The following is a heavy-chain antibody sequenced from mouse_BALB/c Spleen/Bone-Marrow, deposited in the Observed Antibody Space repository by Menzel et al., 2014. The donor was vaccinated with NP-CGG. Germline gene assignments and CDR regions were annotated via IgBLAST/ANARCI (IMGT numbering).Heavy chain of an antibody. Sequence: VQLKESGGGLVKPGGSLKLSCAASGFTFSDYYMYWVRQTPEKRLEWVATISDGGSYTYYPDSVKGRFTISRGNAKNNLYLQMSSLKSEDTAMYYCANYYGSTWFAYWGQGTLVTVSA. D-gene: IGHD1-1*01. J-gene: IGHJ3*01. CDR2: ISDGGSYT. CDR1: GFTFSDYY. V-gene: IGHV5-4*02. CDR3: ANYYGSTWFAY.